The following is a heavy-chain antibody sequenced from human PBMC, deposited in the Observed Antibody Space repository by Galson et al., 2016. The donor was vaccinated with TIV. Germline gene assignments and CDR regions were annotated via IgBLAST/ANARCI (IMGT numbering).Heavy chain of an antibody. J-gene: IGHJ6*03. CDR1: GYSISSGFY. D-gene: IGHD3-10*01. V-gene: IGHV4-38-2*01. CDR2: INHSGVT. Sequence: ETLSLTCVVSGYSISSGFYGGWVRQSPEKGLEWIGNINHSGVTHHNPSLQSRVTISVDTSKNQFSLNLTSVTAADTAVYFCARHRLSYYYYMDVWGIGTSVTVSS. CDR3: ARHRLSYYYYMDV.